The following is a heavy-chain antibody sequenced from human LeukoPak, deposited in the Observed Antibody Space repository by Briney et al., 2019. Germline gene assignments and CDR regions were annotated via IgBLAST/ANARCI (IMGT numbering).Heavy chain of an antibody. CDR2: ISSSSSYI. J-gene: IGHJ4*02. CDR1: GFTFGSYS. D-gene: IGHD6-13*01. CDR3: ARALAAAGTFPHY. V-gene: IGHV3-21*01. Sequence: GGSLRLSCAASGFTFGSYSMNWVRQAPGKGLEWVSSISSSSSYIYYADSVKGRFTISRDNAKNSLYLQMNSLRAEDTAVYYCARALAAAGTFPHYWGQGTLVTVSS.